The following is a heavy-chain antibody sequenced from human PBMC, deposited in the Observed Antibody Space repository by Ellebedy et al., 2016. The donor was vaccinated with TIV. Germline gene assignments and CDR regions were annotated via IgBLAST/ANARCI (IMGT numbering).Heavy chain of an antibody. CDR2: FYYSGTT. CDR3: ARLWFGDLFSPEGDV. CDR1: GGSISSRSYY. Sequence: SETLSLXCTVSGGSISSRSYYWGWIRQPPGKGPEWIGNFYYSGTTFYNPSLKSRVTISADTSKNQFSLKLSSVTAADTALYYCARLWFGDLFSPEGDVWGQGTTVTVSS. D-gene: IGHD3-10*01. V-gene: IGHV4-39*01. J-gene: IGHJ6*02.